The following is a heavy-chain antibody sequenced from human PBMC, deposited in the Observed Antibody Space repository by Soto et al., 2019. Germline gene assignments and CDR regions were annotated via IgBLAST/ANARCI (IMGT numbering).Heavy chain of an antibody. D-gene: IGHD2-2*01. CDR3: ANILVPAARYGMDV. Sequence: PSETLSLTCTVSGGSISSSSYYWGWIRQPPGKGLEWIGSIYYSGSTYYNPSLKSRVTISVDTSKNQFSLKLSSVTAADTAVYYCANILVPAARYGMDVWGQGTTVTVSS. J-gene: IGHJ6*02. CDR1: GGSISSSSYY. V-gene: IGHV4-39*01. CDR2: IYYSGST.